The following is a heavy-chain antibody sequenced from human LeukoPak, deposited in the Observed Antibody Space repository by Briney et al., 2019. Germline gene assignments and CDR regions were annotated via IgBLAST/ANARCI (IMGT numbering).Heavy chain of an antibody. CDR3: ARQAYCSSTSCYFYFDL. CDR2: IYPGDSDT. D-gene: IGHD2-2*01. J-gene: IGHJ2*01. Sequence: GESLKISCKGSGYSFTSYWIGWVRQMPGKGLERMGIIYPGDSDTRYSPSFQGQVTISADKPISTAYLQWSSLKASDTAMYYCARQAYCSSTSCYFYFDLWGRGTLVTVSS. CDR1: GYSFTSYW. V-gene: IGHV5-51*01.